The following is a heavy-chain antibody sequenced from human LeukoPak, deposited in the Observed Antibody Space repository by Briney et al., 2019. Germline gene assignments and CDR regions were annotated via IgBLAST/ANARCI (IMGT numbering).Heavy chain of an antibody. CDR1: GGSVSSRSDY. V-gene: IGHV4-39*01. CDR2: PDSSASN. Sequence: SETLSLTCTLSGGSVSSRSDYWGWIRQTPGKGLELIGTPDSSASNYHPPSRKGPITISTGTSKNPFSLNLGSATDAATAIYFCSRSNDYGCLYFYYYMDVWGKGATVTVSS. D-gene: IGHD4-17*01. J-gene: IGHJ6*03. CDR3: SRSNDYGCLYFYYYMDV.